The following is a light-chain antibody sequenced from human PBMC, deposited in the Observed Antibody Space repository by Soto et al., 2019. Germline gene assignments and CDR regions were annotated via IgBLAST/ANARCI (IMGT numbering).Light chain of an antibody. J-gene: IGLJ3*02. Sequence: QSVLTQPPSVSAAPGQKVTISCSGSSSNIGNHYVSWYQYLPGPAPKLLIFENHKRPSTIPDRFSASKSGTSATLGITGLKTGDEAEYFCGTWDSSLGAWVFGGGTKLTVL. CDR3: GTWDSSLGAWV. CDR2: ENH. V-gene: IGLV1-51*02. CDR1: SSNIGNHY.